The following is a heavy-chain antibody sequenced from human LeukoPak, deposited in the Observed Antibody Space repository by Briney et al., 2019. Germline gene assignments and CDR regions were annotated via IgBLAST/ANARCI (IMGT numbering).Heavy chain of an antibody. V-gene: IGHV3-21*01. D-gene: IGHD3-10*01. J-gene: IGHJ4*02. Sequence: GGSLRLSCAASRFIFSSYHMHWVRQPPGKGLEWVSSISSSNSFIYYADSMKGRFTISRDNAKNSLYLQMNSLRAEDTAVYYCARDTRGFDYWGQGTLVTVSS. CDR1: RFIFSSYH. CDR2: ISSSNSFI. CDR3: ARDTRGFDY.